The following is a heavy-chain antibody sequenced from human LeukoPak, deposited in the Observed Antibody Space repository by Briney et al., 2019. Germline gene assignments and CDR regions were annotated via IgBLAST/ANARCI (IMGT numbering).Heavy chain of an antibody. V-gene: IGHV2-5*02. CDR2: IYWDDDK. J-gene: IGHJ6*04. CDR3: AHSDISYDPMDV. CDR1: GFSLSTSGGG. Sequence: GPTLVKPTQTLTLTCTFSGFSLSTSGGGVGWIRQPPGKAVEWFALIYWDDDKRYSPSLKSRLTLTNDTSKHQVALTLTNIDPVDTATYYCAHSDISYDPMDVWGKGPTVTVSS. D-gene: IGHD3-9*01.